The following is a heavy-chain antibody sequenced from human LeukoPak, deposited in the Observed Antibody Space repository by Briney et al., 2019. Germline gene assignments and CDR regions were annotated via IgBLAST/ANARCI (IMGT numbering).Heavy chain of an antibody. J-gene: IGHJ4*02. CDR3: ARENLDYGDYAIDY. D-gene: IGHD4-17*01. CDR1: GFIFTKYD. V-gene: IGHV3-13*01. Sequence: PGGSLRLSCAASGFIFTKYDMHWVRHVTGRGLEWVSGIDRDGVTYYSDSVKGRFTMSRENGENSVYLHLNSLRAGDTAVYFCARENLDYGDYAIDYWGQGILVTVSS. CDR2: IDRDGVT.